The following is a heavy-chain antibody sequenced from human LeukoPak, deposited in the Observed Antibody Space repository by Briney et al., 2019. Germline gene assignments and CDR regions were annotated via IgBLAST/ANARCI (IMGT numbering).Heavy chain of an antibody. J-gene: IGHJ4*02. D-gene: IGHD3-16*01. CDR3: ARTLGGSLDY. Sequence: SETLSLTCTVSGGSVSSGSYYWSWIRQPPGKGLEWIGYIYYSGSTNYNPSLKSRVTISVDTSKNQFSLKLSSVTAADTAVYYCARTLGGSLDYWGQGTLVTVFS. CDR2: IYYSGST. V-gene: IGHV4-61*01. CDR1: GGSVSSGSYY.